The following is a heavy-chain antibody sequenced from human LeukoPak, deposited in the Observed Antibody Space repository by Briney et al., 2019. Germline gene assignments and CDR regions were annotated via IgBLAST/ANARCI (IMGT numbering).Heavy chain of an antibody. J-gene: IGHJ4*02. CDR3: ARGENGSGSYYNVKVGFDY. D-gene: IGHD3-10*01. CDR2: IYYSGST. V-gene: IGHV4-39*07. CDR1: GGSISNFRYY. Sequence: PSETLSLTCSVSGGSISNFRYYGGWIRQPPGKGQEWIGNIYYSGSTYYNPSLKSRVTISIDKSKNQFSLKLSSVTAADTAVYYCARGENGSGSYYNVKVGFDYWGQGTLVTVSS.